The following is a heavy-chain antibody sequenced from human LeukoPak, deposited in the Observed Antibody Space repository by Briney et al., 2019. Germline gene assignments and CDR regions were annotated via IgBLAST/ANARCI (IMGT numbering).Heavy chain of an antibody. J-gene: IGHJ3*02. V-gene: IGHV1-69*13. CDR2: INPIFGTA. D-gene: IGHD6-25*01. CDR3: ARDSRERSDAFDI. Sequence: ASVKVSCKASGGTFSSYAISWVRQAPGQGLEWMGGINPIFGTANYAQKFQGRVTTTADESTSTAYMELSSLRSEDTAVYYCARDSRERSDAFDIWGQGTMVTVSS. CDR1: GGTFSSYA.